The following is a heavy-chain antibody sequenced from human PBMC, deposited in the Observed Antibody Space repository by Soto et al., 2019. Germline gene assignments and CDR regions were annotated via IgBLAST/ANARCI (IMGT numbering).Heavy chain of an antibody. J-gene: IGHJ4*02. Sequence: SEILSLTCAVYGGSFSGYYWSWIRQPPGKGLEWIGEINHSGSTNYNPSLKSRVTISVDTSKNQFSLKLSSVTAADTAVYYCARGLQVSPYYYGSGSYYNVGPNDYWGQGTLVTVSS. CDR3: ARGLQVSPYYYGSGSYYNVGPNDY. D-gene: IGHD3-10*01. V-gene: IGHV4-34*01. CDR1: GGSFSGYY. CDR2: INHSGST.